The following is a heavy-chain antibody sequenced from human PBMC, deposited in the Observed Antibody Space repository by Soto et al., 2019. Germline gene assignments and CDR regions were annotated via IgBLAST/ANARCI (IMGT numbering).Heavy chain of an antibody. CDR2: INHSGST. CDR1: GGSFSGYY. CDR3: ARHNYGSGSTYLDY. Sequence: TSETLSLTCAVYGGSFSGYYWTWIRQPPGTGLEWIGEINHSGSTNYNPSLKSRVTISVDTSKNQFSLKLNSMTAADTAVYYCARHNYGSGSTYLDYWGQGTLVTGSS. D-gene: IGHD3-10*01. V-gene: IGHV4-34*01. J-gene: IGHJ4*02.